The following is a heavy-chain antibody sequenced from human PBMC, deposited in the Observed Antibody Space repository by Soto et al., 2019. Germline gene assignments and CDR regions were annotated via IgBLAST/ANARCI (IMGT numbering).Heavy chain of an antibody. CDR3: ARYSTYYDFWSGPYYFDY. Sequence: SETLSLTCTVSGGSISSGDYYWSWIRQPPGKGLEWIGYIYYSGSTYYNPSLKSRVTISVDTSKNQFSLKLSSVTAADTAVYYCARYSTYYDFWSGPYYFDYWGQGTLVTVSS. CDR2: IYYSGST. V-gene: IGHV4-30-4*01. J-gene: IGHJ4*02. CDR1: GGSISSGDYY. D-gene: IGHD3-3*01.